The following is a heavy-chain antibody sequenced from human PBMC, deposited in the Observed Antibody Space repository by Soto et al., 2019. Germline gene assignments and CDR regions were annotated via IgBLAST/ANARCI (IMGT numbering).Heavy chain of an antibody. CDR2: IHYRGET. J-gene: IGHJ4*02. V-gene: IGHV4-31*03. Sequence: QVQLQESGPGLVKPSETLSLTCNVSGGSINSGGYYWGWIRQPPGKGLEWIGYIHYRGETSYNPSLQSRGSISLDTSGHYFSLKLTSVTAADTAVYYCARCRDAVGFDSWGQGPLVTVSS. CDR1: GGSINSGGYY. CDR3: ARCRDAVGFDS. D-gene: IGHD2-15*01.